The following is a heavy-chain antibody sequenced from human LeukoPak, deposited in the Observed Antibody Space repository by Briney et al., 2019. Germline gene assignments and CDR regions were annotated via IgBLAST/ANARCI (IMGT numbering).Heavy chain of an antibody. J-gene: IGHJ4*02. V-gene: IGHV1-2*06. Sequence: ASVKVSCKASGYTFTGYYMHWVRQAPGQGLEWMGRINPNSGGTNYAQKFRGRVTMTRDTSISTAYMELSRLRSDDTAVYYCARDIRYSGSYPSGDYWGQGTLVTVSS. CDR2: INPNSGGT. D-gene: IGHD1-26*01. CDR3: ARDIRYSGSYPSGDY. CDR1: GYTFTGYY.